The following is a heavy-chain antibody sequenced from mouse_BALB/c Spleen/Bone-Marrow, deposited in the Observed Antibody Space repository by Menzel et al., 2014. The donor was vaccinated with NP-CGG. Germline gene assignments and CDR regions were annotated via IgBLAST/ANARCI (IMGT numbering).Heavy chain of an antibody. V-gene: IGHV14-3*02. CDR3: TSGDLPYAMEY. J-gene: IGHJ4*01. CDR1: GFNINDTY. CDR2: IDPGNGNA. Sequence: EVQLQQSGAELVRPGASVNLSCTASGFNINDTYMHWVKQRPEQGLEWIGGIDPGNGNAKYDQNFQDKATITADTSSNTSYLHLSSLTAEDTAVYYCTSGDLPYAMEYWGQGTSVTVSS.